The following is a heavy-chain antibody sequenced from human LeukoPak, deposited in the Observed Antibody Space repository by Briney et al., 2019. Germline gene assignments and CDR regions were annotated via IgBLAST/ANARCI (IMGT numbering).Heavy chain of an antibody. CDR3: ARRPRGVIIKTWFDS. CDR1: DGSFSGYY. Sequence: SETLSLTCAVYDGSFSGYYCSWIRQPPGKGLQWIGETNHSGSVNYNPSLKSRVTILLDTSKNQFSLNLSSVTAADTAVYYCARRPRGVIIKTWFDSWGQGTLVTVSS. D-gene: IGHD3-10*01. J-gene: IGHJ5*01. V-gene: IGHV4-34*01. CDR2: TNHSGSV.